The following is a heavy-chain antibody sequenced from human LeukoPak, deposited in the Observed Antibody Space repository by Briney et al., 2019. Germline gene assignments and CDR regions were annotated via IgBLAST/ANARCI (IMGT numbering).Heavy chain of an antibody. CDR3: ARDFAFGDGYPVV. J-gene: IGHJ6*04. V-gene: IGHV3-11*04. CDR2: ISSSGSTI. Sequence: GGSLRLSCAASGFTFSDYYMSWIRQTPGKGLEWVSYISSSGSTIYYADSVKGRFTISRDNAKNSLYLQMNSLRAEDTAVYYCARDFAFGDGYPVVWGKGTTVTVSS. D-gene: IGHD5-24*01. CDR1: GFTFSDYY.